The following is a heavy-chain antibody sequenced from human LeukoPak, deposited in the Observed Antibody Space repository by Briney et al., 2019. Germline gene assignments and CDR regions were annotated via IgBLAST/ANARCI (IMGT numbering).Heavy chain of an antibody. J-gene: IGHJ6*02. V-gene: IGHV4-34*01. CDR1: GGSFSGYY. CDR2: INHSGGT. Sequence: KPSETLSLTCAVYGGSFSGYYWSWIRQPPGKGLEWIGEINHSGGTNYNPSLKSRVTISLDTSKNHFSLKLTSVTAADTAVYYCARGRVGYNWNDYYYYGMDVWGQGTTVTVSS. D-gene: IGHD1-20*01. CDR3: ARGRVGYNWNDYYYYGMDV.